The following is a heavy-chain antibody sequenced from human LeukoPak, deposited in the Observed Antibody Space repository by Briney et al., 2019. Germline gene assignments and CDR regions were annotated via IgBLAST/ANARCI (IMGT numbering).Heavy chain of an antibody. J-gene: IGHJ6*02. CDR3: ARVGQWELLPYYYYGMDV. V-gene: IGHV1-18*01. CDR1: GYTFTSYD. CDR2: ISAYNGNT. D-gene: IGHD1-26*01. Sequence: ASVKVSCKASGYTFTSYDINWVRQAPGQGLEWMGWISAYNGNTNYAQKLQGRVTMTTDTSTSTAYMELRSLRSDDTAVYYCARVGQWELLPYYYYGMDVWGQGTTVTVSS.